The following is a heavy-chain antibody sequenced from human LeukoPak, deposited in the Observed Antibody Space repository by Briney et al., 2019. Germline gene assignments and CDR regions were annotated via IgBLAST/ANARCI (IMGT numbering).Heavy chain of an antibody. Sequence: GGSLRLSCAASGFTFKDAWMAWVRQAPGKGLEWIGRIRNEVDGATTTYATSVKGRFNISRDDSRNTLYLRMQSLKSEDTALYYCATDRLFHNYWGQGTLVTVPA. CDR2: IRNEVDGATT. D-gene: IGHD2-21*01. CDR3: ATDRLFHNY. V-gene: IGHV3-15*01. J-gene: IGHJ4*02. CDR1: GFTFKDAW.